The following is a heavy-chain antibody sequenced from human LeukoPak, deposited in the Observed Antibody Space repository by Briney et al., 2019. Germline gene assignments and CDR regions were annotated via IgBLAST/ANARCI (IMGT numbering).Heavy chain of an antibody. CDR1: GFTFSDYS. J-gene: IGHJ4*02. CDR3: ARGPNNYCSGGSCYHLDY. Sequence: GGSLRLSCAASGFTFSDYSRNWVRQAPGKGLEWVSSVDKWQLHLQRRLSEGPITISRDNSKNTLYLQMNSLRAEDTAVYYCARGPNNYCSGGSCYHLDYWGQGTLVTVSS. CDR2: VDKWQLH. D-gene: IGHD2-15*01. V-gene: IGHV3-21*01.